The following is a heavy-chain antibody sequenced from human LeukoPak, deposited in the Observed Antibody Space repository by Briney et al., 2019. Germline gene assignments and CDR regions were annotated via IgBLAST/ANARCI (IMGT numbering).Heavy chain of an antibody. CDR2: ISSSGSTI. CDR1: GFTFSSYE. J-gene: IGHJ3*01. Sequence: PGGSLRLSCAASGFTFSSYEMNWVRQAPGKGLEWVSYISSSGSTIYYADSVKGRFTISRDNAKNSLYLQMNSLRDEDTAVYYCARDPDWNYVRAFDFWGQGTMVIVSS. V-gene: IGHV3-48*03. D-gene: IGHD1-7*01. CDR3: ARDPDWNYVRAFDF.